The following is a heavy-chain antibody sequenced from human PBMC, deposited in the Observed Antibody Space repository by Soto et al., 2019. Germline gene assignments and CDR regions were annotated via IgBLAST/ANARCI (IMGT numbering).Heavy chain of an antibody. CDR2: IYYSGST. J-gene: IGHJ6*02. CDR3: ARDRAVGASPVLRNYYYYGMDV. Sequence: SETLSLTCTVSGGSISSYYWSWIRQPPGKGLEWIGYIYYSGSTNYNPSLKSRVTISVDTSKNQFSLKLSSVTAADTAVYYCARDRAVGASPVLRNYYYYGMDVWGQGTTVTVSS. V-gene: IGHV4-59*01. D-gene: IGHD1-26*01. CDR1: GGSISSYY.